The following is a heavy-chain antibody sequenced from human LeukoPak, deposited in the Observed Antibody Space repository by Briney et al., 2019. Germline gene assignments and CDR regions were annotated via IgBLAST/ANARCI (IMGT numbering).Heavy chain of an antibody. CDR2: ISTHNGNT. J-gene: IGHJ6*02. CDR1: GYTLTELS. CDR3: ARDGIGYYGSGNYYGYYYDGMDV. Sequence: GASVKVSCKVSGYTLTELSMHWVRQAPGQGLEWMGWISTHNGNTNYTQKFQDRVTMTTDSSTNTAYMELRSLRSDDTAVYYCARDGIGYYGSGNYYGYYYDGMDVWGHGTMVTVSS. D-gene: IGHD3-10*01. V-gene: IGHV1-18*01.